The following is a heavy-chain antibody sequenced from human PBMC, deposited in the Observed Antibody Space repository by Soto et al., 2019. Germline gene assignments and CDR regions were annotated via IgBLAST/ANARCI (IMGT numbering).Heavy chain of an antibody. V-gene: IGHV3-33*01. CDR3: ARDFKGQLERLDVPYYFDY. J-gene: IGHJ4*02. CDR2: IRFDGSYI. D-gene: IGHD1-1*01. CDR1: GIIFTGYG. Sequence: PGGSLRLSCAVSGIIFTGYGMHWVRQVPGKGLEWVAVIRFDGSYIYYADLVKGRFTISRDNAKNTLYLQMNSLRAEDTAVYYCARDFKGQLERLDVPYYFDYWGQGTLVTVSS.